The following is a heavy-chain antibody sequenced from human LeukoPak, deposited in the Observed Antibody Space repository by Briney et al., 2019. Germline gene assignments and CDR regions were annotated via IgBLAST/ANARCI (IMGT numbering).Heavy chain of an antibody. CDR3: AKDYIAAAGAFDI. J-gene: IGHJ3*02. V-gene: IGHV3-9*01. CDR2: ISWNSGSI. CDR1: GFTFDDYA. Sequence: GRSLRLSCAASGFTFDDYAMHWVRQAPGKGLEWVSGISWNSGSIGYADSVKGRFTISRDKAKNPLYLQMNGLRAEDTALYYCAKDYIAAAGAFDIWGQGTMVTVSS. D-gene: IGHD6-13*01.